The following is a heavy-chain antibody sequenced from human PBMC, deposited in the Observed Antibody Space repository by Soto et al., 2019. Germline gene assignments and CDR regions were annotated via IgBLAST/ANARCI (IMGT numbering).Heavy chain of an antibody. CDR3: AREDIVGATPDY. Sequence: EVQLVESGGGLVQRGGSLRLSCAASGFTFSIYGMNWVRQAPGRGLEWLSYIISSSATIYYTDSVKGRFTISRDNAKDSLYLQMSSLGDDDTAVYYCAREDIVGATPDYWGQGTLVTVSS. D-gene: IGHD1-26*01. J-gene: IGHJ4*02. V-gene: IGHV3-48*02. CDR2: IISSSATI. CDR1: GFTFSIYG.